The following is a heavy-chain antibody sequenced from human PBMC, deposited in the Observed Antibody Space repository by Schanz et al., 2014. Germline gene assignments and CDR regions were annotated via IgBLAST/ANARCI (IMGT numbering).Heavy chain of an antibody. CDR2: IYSGDNT. D-gene: IGHD1-7*01. V-gene: IGHV3-53*01. Sequence: EMQLVESGGGLIQPGGSLRLSCAASGFTVTSYYMSWVRQAPGKGLEWVSVIYSGDNTYYADSVKGRFTISRDNSKNTVYLPMNSLRAEDTAVYFCASLIGTTSAHFYGMDVWGQGTTVTVSS. CDR1: GFTVTSYY. J-gene: IGHJ6*02. CDR3: ASLIGTTSAHFYGMDV.